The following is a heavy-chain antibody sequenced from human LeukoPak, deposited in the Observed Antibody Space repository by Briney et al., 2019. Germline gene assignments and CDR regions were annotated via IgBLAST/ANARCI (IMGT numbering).Heavy chain of an antibody. CDR2: ISSSSSYI. V-gene: IGHV3-21*01. Sequence: GGSLRLSCAASGFTFSSYSMNWVRQAPGKGLEWVSSISSSSSYIYYADSVKGRFTISRDNAKNSLYLQMNSLRAEDTAVYYCARGGRGVLGMGYYYYGMDVWGQETLVTVSS. CDR3: ARGGRGVLGMGYYYYGMDV. J-gene: IGHJ6*02. D-gene: IGHD3-10*01. CDR1: GFTFSSYS.